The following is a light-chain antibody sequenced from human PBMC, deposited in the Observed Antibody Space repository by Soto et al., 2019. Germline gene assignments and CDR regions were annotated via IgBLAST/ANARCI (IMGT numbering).Light chain of an antibody. CDR2: GAS. V-gene: IGKV3-20*01. Sequence: ENVLTQSPGTLSLSPGERATLSCRASQSVTGNYLAWYQQKPGQAPRLLVYGASSRATGIPDRFSGSGSGTDFTLTISRLEPEDFAVYYCHRYGTSALPGSSPLPFGGGTKVEIK. CDR1: QSVTGNY. J-gene: IGKJ4*01. CDR3: HRYGTSALPGSSPLP.